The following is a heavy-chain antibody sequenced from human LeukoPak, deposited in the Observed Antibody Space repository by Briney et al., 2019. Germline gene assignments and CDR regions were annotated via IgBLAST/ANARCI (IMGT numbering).Heavy chain of an antibody. Sequence: SQTLSLTCTVSGGSITSDDYYWSWIRQHRGRGLEWIGYIHYSGNTYYIPSHTSRATISVDTSNNQFSLKLTSVTAADTAVYYCARQRLGTHYGRYGASDYWGQGTLVTVSS. J-gene: IGHJ4*02. CDR3: ARQRLGTHYGRYGASDY. V-gene: IGHV4-31*03. CDR1: GGSITSDDYY. D-gene: IGHD1-14*01. CDR2: IHYSGNT.